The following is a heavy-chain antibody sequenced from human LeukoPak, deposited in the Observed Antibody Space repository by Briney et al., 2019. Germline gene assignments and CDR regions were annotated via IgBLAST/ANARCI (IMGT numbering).Heavy chain of an antibody. V-gene: IGHV4-4*02. D-gene: IGHD6-19*01. CDR3: ARGKRPVGSSGCLDC. CDR1: GVSISSSDW. Sequence: PSETLSLTCAVSGVSISSSDWWSWVRQAPGQGLEWIGEIYDTGSTNYNPSLQSRVTLSVDKSKNQFSLTLTSVTAADTAVYYCARGKRPVGSSGCLDCWGQGTLVTVSS. J-gene: IGHJ4*02. CDR2: IYDTGST.